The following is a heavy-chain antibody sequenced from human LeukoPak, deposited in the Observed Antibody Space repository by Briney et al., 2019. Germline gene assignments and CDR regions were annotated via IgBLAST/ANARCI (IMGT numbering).Heavy chain of an antibody. CDR3: ARGVWGRGYYYYMDV. Sequence: GASVKVSCKASGYTFTGYYMHWVRQAPGQGLEWMGGIIPIFGTANYAQKFQGRVTITTDESTSTAYMELSSLRSEDTAVYYCARGVWGRGYYYYMDVWGKGTTVTVSS. CDR2: IIPIFGTA. CDR1: GYTFTGYY. J-gene: IGHJ6*03. D-gene: IGHD7-27*01. V-gene: IGHV1-69*05.